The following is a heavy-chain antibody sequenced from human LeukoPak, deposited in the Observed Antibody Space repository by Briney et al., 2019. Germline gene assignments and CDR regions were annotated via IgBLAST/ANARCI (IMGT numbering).Heavy chain of an antibody. J-gene: IGHJ6*03. Sequence: SETLSLTCAVYGGSFNGYYWSWLRQPPGKGLVWIGEINHSGSTNYNPSLKSRVTISVDTSKNQFSLKLSSVTAADTAVYYCARGRSSRITMIVVVPRGYYMDVWGKGTTVTVSS. CDR1: GGSFNGYY. CDR3: ARGRSSRITMIVVVPRGYYMDV. CDR2: INHSGST. D-gene: IGHD3-22*01. V-gene: IGHV4-34*01.